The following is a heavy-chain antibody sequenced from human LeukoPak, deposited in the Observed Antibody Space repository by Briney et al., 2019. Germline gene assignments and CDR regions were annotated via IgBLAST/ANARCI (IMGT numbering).Heavy chain of an antibody. CDR1: GFTFSSYE. Sequence: GGSLRLSCAASGFTFSSYEMNWVRQAPGKGLEWVSSISSSSSYIYYADSVKGRFTISRDNAKNSLYLQMNSLRAEDTAVYYCARDRSYSSNFDYWGQGTLVTVSS. J-gene: IGHJ4*02. CDR2: ISSSSSYI. V-gene: IGHV3-21*01. D-gene: IGHD1-26*01. CDR3: ARDRSYSSNFDY.